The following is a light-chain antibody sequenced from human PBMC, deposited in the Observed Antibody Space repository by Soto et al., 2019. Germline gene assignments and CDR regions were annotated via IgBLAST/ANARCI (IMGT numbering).Light chain of an antibody. CDR2: GAS. CDR1: QSISSD. CDR3: QQYNNWPRP. J-gene: IGKJ2*01. Sequence: ETVMTQSPATLSVSPGERATLSCRASQSISSDLAWYQQKPGQAPRLLIYGASTTATGIPGRFSGSGSGREFTLTISSLQSEDFAVYYCQQYNNWPRPFGQVTKLEIK. V-gene: IGKV3-15*01.